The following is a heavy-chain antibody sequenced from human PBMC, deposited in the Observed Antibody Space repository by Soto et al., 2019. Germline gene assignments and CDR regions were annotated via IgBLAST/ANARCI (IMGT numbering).Heavy chain of an antibody. D-gene: IGHD3-10*01. CDR2: IIPILGIA. CDR1: GGTFSSYT. Sequence: SVKVSCKASGGTFSSYTISWVRQAPGEGLEWMGRIIPILGIANYAQKFQGRVTITADKSTSTAYMELSSLRSEDTAVYYCTRGGKSSDYFDYWGQGTLVTVSS. J-gene: IGHJ4*02. CDR3: TRGGKSSDYFDY. V-gene: IGHV1-69*02.